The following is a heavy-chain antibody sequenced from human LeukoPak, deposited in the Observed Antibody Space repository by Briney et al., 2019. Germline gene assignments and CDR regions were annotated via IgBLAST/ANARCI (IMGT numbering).Heavy chain of an antibody. CDR2: IYYSGST. CDR1: GGSISSYY. V-gene: IGHV4-59*01. D-gene: IGHD6-19*01. J-gene: IGHJ6*03. CDR3: ARVVANRQWLANYYYYYYMDV. Sequence: SETLSLTCTVSGGSISSYYWSWIRQPPGKGLEWIGYIYYSGSTNYNSSLKSRVTISVDTSKNQFSLKLSSATAADTAVYYCARVVANRQWLANYYYYYYMDVWGKGTTVIISS.